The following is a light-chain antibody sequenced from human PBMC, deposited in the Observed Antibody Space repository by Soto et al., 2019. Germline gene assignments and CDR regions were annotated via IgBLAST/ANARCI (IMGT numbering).Light chain of an antibody. CDR3: QQYGDSSWT. CDR2: GTS. CDR1: RSVSDTL. J-gene: IGKJ1*01. Sequence: EIVLTQSPGTLSLSPGERATLSCRADRSVSDTLLTWFQQTPGQAPRLLIFGTSNRAPGIPDRFSGSGSGTDFTLTISRLEPDDFAVYYCQQYGDSSWTFGQGTKVDIK. V-gene: IGKV3-20*01.